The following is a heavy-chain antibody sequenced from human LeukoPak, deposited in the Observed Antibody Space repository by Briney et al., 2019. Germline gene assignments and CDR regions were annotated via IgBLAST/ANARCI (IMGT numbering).Heavy chain of an antibody. V-gene: IGHV4-39*01. CDR1: GGSIISSTYY. CDR2: IHHSGTT. Sequence: SGTLSLTCTVSGGSIISSTYYWGWIRQPPGKGLEWIGSIHHSGTTYYNPSLQSRVTISVDTSKNQFSLNLSSVTAADTAVYYCARHPYSYDAFDIWGQGTMVTVSS. CDR3: ARHPYSYDAFDI. D-gene: IGHD5-18*01. J-gene: IGHJ3*02.